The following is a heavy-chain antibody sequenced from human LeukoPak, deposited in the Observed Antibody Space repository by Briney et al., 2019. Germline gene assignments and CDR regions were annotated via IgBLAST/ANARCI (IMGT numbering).Heavy chain of an antibody. CDR3: ARDDYGDYVLDY. D-gene: IGHD4-17*01. J-gene: IGHJ4*02. CDR1: GFTFSSYG. CDR2: ISGSGGST. Sequence: GGSLRLSRAASGFTFSSYGMSWVRQAPGKGLEWVSAISGSGGSTYYADSVKGRFTISRDNSKNTLYLQMNSLRAEDTAVYYCARDDYGDYVLDYWGQGTLVTVSS. V-gene: IGHV3-23*01.